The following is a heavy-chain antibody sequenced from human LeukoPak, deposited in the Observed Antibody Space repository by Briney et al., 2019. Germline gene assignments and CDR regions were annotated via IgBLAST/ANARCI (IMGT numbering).Heavy chain of an antibody. J-gene: IGHJ4*02. CDR3: ARSKKIFGVVILYYFDY. Sequence: PSETLSLTCTVSGGSISSGDYYWTWIRQYPGKGLLGWIGYICYSGTTYYNPSLKSRVTISVDTSKNQFSLKLSSVTAADTAVYYCARSKKIFGVVILYYFDYWGQGTLVTVSS. D-gene: IGHD3-3*01. CDR1: GGSISSGDYY. CDR2: ICYSGTT. V-gene: IGHV4-31*03.